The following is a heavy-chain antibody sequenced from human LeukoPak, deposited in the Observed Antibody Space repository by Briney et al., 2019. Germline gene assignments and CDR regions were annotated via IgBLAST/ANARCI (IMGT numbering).Heavy chain of an antibody. CDR2: IYYSGST. CDR3: ARENTYSSGYNWSDP. J-gene: IGHJ5*02. V-gene: IGHV4-59*01. CDR1: GGSISSYY. D-gene: IGHD6-19*01. Sequence: SETLSLTCTVSGGSISSYYWSWIRQPPGKGLEWIGYIYYSGSTNYNPSLKSRVTISVDTSKNQFSLKLSSVTAADTAVYYCARENTYSSGYNWSDPWGQGTLVTVSS.